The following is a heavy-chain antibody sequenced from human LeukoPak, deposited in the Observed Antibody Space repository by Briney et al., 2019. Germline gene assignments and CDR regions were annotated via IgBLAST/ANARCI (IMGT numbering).Heavy chain of an antibody. Sequence: GGSLRLSCAASGFTFSSYAMSWVRQAPGKGLEWVSAISGSGGSTYYADSVKGRFTISRDNSKNTLYLQMNSLRAEDTAVYCCARDGRGYSGYPSNWFDPWGQGTLVTVSS. J-gene: IGHJ5*02. D-gene: IGHD5-12*01. V-gene: IGHV3-23*01. CDR1: GFTFSSYA. CDR3: ARDGRGYSGYPSNWFDP. CDR2: ISGSGGST.